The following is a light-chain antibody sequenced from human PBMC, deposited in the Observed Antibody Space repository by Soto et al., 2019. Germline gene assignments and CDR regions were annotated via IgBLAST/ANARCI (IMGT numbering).Light chain of an antibody. CDR3: MQPLQPPPT. V-gene: IGKV1-39*01. J-gene: IGKJ1*01. CDR1: RNVSIY. CDR2: ATS. Sequence: EIPLTQSPSSLAASVGDRLTLTCRASRNVSIYLNWYQHKPGKGPTLLIHATSNLQIGVPPRFSGSGSCTDFTLKISRVEAEDVGVYYFMQPLQPPPTFGPGTKVDIK.